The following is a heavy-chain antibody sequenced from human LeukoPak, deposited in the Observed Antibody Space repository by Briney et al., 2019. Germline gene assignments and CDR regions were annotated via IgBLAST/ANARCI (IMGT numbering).Heavy chain of an antibody. CDR2: IKQDGSET. J-gene: IGHJ4*02. CDR1: GFTFSSYW. Sequence: GGSLRLSCAASGFTFSSYWMTWVRQAPGKGLEWVANIKQDGSETFYVDSVKGRFTISRDNAKYSLYLQMNSLRAEDTALYYCAKVSGYTYGYFDYWGQGTLVTVSS. D-gene: IGHD5-18*01. V-gene: IGHV3-7*03. CDR3: AKVSGYTYGYFDY.